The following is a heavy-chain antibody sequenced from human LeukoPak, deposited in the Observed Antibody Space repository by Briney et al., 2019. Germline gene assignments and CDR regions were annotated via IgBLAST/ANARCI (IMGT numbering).Heavy chain of an antibody. CDR1: GFTFSRYA. CDR3: ARDGRATPNYYYGMDV. Sequence: GGSLRLSCAASGFTFSRYAMHWVRQAPGKGLQWVAVISSDGSDKYYADSVKGRFTISRDNSRNTVYLQMNSRRVEDTAVYYCARDGRATPNYYYGMDVWGQGTTVTVSS. D-gene: IGHD1-26*01. CDR2: ISSDGSDK. V-gene: IGHV3-30*04. J-gene: IGHJ6*02.